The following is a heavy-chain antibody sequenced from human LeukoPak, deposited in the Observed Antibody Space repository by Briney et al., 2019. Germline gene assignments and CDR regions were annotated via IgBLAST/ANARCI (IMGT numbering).Heavy chain of an antibody. CDR1: GGPISSYY. D-gene: IGHD5-18*01. CDR2: IYTSGST. V-gene: IGHV4-4*07. J-gene: IGHJ3*02. Sequence: SSETLSLTCTVSGGPISSYYWSWIRQPAGKGLEGIGRIYTSGSTNYNPSLKSRVTMSVDTSKNQSSLKLSSVTAADTAVYYCARTPHSYGGGNAFDIWGQGTMVTVSS. CDR3: ARTPHSYGGGNAFDI.